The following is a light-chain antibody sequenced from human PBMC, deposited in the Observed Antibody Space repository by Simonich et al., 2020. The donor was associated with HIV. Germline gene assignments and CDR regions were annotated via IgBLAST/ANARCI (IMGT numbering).Light chain of an antibody. Sequence: DIQMTQSPSSLSASVGDRVTITCRASQSISTYLHWYQLKPGKAPKLLIYAASSLQSGVPSRFSGSGSGTEFTLTISSLQPEDFATYYCQQSHYTPFTFGQGTKLEIK. V-gene: IGKV1-39*01. CDR1: QSISTY. CDR2: AAS. CDR3: QQSHYTPFT. J-gene: IGKJ2*01.